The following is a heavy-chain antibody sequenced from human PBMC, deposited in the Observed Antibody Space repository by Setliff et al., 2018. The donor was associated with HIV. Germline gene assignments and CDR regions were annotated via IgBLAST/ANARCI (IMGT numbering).Heavy chain of an antibody. D-gene: IGHD6-13*01. Sequence: ASVKVSCKASGYTFTSYGTTWVRQAPGQGLEWMGWISPYNGNTNYAQKLQGRVTMTTDTSTSTAYMELRSLRSDDTAVYYCARLRIGSSSWRQLDYWGQGTLVTVSS. J-gene: IGHJ4*02. CDR1: GYTFTSYG. CDR2: ISPYNGNT. V-gene: IGHV1-18*01. CDR3: ARLRIGSSSWRQLDY.